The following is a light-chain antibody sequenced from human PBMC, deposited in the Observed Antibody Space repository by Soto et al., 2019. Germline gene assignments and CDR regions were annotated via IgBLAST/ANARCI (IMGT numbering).Light chain of an antibody. CDR3: QQRGSWPAT. Sequence: EIVLTQSPATLSLSPGERATLSCRASQSVSSYLAWYQQKPGQAPRLLIYDASNRATGIPARFSGSGSGTDFTLTISSLEAEDSAVYYCQQRGSWPATFGPGTKVDI. V-gene: IGKV3-11*01. CDR1: QSVSSY. CDR2: DAS. J-gene: IGKJ3*01.